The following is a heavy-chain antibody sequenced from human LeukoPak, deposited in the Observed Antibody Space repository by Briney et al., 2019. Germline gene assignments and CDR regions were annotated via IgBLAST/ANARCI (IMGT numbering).Heavy chain of an antibody. CDR3: ARGPLGPAAGHLKFDY. J-gene: IGHJ4*02. CDR2: TYYSGST. Sequence: SETLSLTCTVSGVSISSYYWSWIRQPPGKGLEWIGYTYYSGSTNYNPSLKSRVTISVDTSKNQFSLKLSSVTAADTAVYYCARGPLGPAAGHLKFDYWGQGTLVTVSS. V-gene: IGHV4-59*01. CDR1: GVSISSYY. D-gene: IGHD6-13*01.